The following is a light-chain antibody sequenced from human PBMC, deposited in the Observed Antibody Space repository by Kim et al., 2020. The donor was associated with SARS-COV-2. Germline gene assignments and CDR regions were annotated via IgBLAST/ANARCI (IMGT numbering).Light chain of an antibody. Sequence: SVSPEQTASITGSGDKLGDKYACWYQQEPGQSPVLVIYQDSKRPSGIPERFSGSNAGNTATLTISGTQAMDEADYYCQAWDSSTVVFGGGTQLTVL. CDR3: QAWDSSTVV. V-gene: IGLV3-1*01. CDR1: KLGDKY. J-gene: IGLJ2*01. CDR2: QDS.